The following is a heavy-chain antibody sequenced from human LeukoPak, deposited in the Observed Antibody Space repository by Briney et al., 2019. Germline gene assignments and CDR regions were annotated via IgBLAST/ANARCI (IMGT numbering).Heavy chain of an antibody. CDR1: GFTFSSYA. J-gene: IGHJ4*02. Sequence: PGGSLRLSCAASGFTFSSYAMSWVCQAPGKGLEWVSAISGSGGSTYYADSVKGRFTISRDNSKNTLYLQMNSLRAEDTAVYYCAKDKVDLVLWFGEFVEGGQGTLVTVSS. CDR2: ISGSGGST. V-gene: IGHV3-23*01. CDR3: AKDKVDLVLWFGEFVE. D-gene: IGHD3-10*01.